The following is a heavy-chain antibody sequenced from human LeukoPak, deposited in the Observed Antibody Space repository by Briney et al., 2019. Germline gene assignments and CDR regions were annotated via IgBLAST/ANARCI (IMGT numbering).Heavy chain of an antibody. J-gene: IGHJ4*02. CDR2: ISHTGVA. CDR1: GFSIRSAYH. Sequence: SETLSLTCSVSGFSIRSAYHWGWIRQPPGGRLEWIGSISHTGVAYYNPSFKSRLTISLDTSKDEFSLQLTSVTAADTAIYYCAREDTGFEYWGQGIVVTVS. D-gene: IGHD1-1*01. V-gene: IGHV4-38-2*02. CDR3: AREDTGFEY.